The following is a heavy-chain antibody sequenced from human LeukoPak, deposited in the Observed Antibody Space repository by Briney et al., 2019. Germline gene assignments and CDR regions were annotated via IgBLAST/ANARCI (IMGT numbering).Heavy chain of an antibody. V-gene: IGHV4-34*01. D-gene: IGHD6-19*01. CDR2: INHSGST. CDR1: GGSFSGYY. Sequence: PSETLSLTCAVYGGSFSGYYWSWIRQPPGKGLEWIGEINHSGSTNYNPSLKSRVTISVDTSKNQFSLKLSSVTAADTAVYYCARVGVSIAVAGCYFDYWGQGTLVTVSS. J-gene: IGHJ4*02. CDR3: ARVGVSIAVAGCYFDY.